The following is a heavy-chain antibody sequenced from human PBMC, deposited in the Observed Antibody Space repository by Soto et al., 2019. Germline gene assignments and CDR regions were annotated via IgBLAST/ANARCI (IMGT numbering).Heavy chain of an antibody. V-gene: IGHV3-30*18. CDR3: AKGAEGGAYYGMDV. Sequence: QVQLVESGGGVVQPGGSLRRSCAASGFTFSKYGMHWVRQAPGKGLEWVAVISYDGSNKYYADSVKGRFTISRDKSTNTLYVQMNSLRVEDTAVYYCAKGAEGGAYYGMDVWGQGTTVTVSS. J-gene: IGHJ6*02. CDR2: ISYDGSNK. CDR1: GFTFSKYG. D-gene: IGHD3-16*01.